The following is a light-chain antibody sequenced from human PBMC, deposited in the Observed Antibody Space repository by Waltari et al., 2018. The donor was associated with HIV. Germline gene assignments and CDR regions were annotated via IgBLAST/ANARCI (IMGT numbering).Light chain of an antibody. Sequence: PVQLPSTSVCPGLTARNTCSGDARPKQQAYWYQQKAGQPPVLVIYIDSERPSGIPERFSGSSSGTTVTLTISGVQAEDAADYYCESAHSSLWVFGGGTKLTVL. CDR2: IDS. CDR3: ESAHSSLWV. CDR1: ARPKQQ. J-gene: IGLJ3*02. V-gene: IGLV3-25*01.